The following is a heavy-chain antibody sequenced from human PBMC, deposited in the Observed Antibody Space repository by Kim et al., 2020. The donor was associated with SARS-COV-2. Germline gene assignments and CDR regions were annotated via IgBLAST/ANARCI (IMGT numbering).Heavy chain of an antibody. CDR1: GFTFSSYS. V-gene: IGHV3-21*01. CDR2: ISSSSSYI. CDR3: ARDGYCSSTSCLGYYYGMDV. D-gene: IGHD2-2*01. J-gene: IGHJ6*02. Sequence: GGSLRLSCAASGFTFSSYSMNWVRQAPGKGLEWVSSISSSSSYIYYADSVKGRFTISRDNAKNSLYLQMNSLRAEDTAVYYCARDGYCSSTSCLGYYYGMDVWGQGTTVTVSS.